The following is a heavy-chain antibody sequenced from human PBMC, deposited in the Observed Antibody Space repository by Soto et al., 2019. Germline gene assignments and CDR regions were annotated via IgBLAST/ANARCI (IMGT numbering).Heavy chain of an antibody. CDR3: AKGSPAMTYFDY. J-gene: IGHJ4*02. CDR2: ISYDGSNK. V-gene: IGHV3-30*18. Sequence: QVQLVESGGGVVQPGRSLRLSCAASGFTFSSYGMHWVRQAPGKGLEWVAVISYDGSNKYYADSVKGRFTISRENSMNTLYLQMNSLRAEDTAVYYCAKGSPAMTYFDYWGQGTLVTVS. D-gene: IGHD5-18*01. CDR1: GFTFSSYG.